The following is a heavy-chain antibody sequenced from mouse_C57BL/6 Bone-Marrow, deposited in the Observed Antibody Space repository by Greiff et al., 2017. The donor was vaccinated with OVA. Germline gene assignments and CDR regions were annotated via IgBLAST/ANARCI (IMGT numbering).Heavy chain of an antibody. CDR2: IHPNSGST. J-gene: IGHJ1*01. CDR3: ASSTAFVFCYFDF. V-gene: IGHV1-64*01. CDR1: GYTFTSYW. Sequence: VQLQQPGAELVKPGASVKLSCKASGYTFTSYWMHWVKQRPGQGLEWIGMIHPNSGSTNYNEKFKSKATLTVDKSSSTAYMQLSSLTSVDSAVYYCASSTAFVFCYFDFWGPGTTLTVSS. D-gene: IGHD5-1*01.